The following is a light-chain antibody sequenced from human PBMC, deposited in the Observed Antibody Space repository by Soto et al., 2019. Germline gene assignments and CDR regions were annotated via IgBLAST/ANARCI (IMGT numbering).Light chain of an antibody. V-gene: IGLV1-44*01. Sequence: QSVLTQPPSASGTPGQIVAISCSGSSSNIGRNTVTWYQQLPGTAPKLLIYSTSQRSSGVPGRVSGSKSGASASLSISGLQSEDGVDYYCAPWDDRLDVYVCVPGTKVTVL. J-gene: IGLJ1*01. CDR2: STS. CDR1: SSNIGRNT. CDR3: APWDDRLDVYV.